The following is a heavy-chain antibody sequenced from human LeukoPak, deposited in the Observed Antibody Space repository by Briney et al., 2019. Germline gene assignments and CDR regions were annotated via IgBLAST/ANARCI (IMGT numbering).Heavy chain of an antibody. J-gene: IGHJ5*02. Sequence: SETLSLTCAVSGYSISSGYQWAWIRQSPGKGLEWIGSIYHSGSAHYNPSLKSRVTISVETSKNQFSLKMYSVTAADTAVYYCARDPRWLTPDCTSSSCYENYFDPWGQGTLVTVSS. CDR3: ARDPRWLTPDCTSSSCYENYFDP. V-gene: IGHV4-38-2*02. D-gene: IGHD2-2*01. CDR2: IYHSGSA. CDR1: GYSISSGYQ.